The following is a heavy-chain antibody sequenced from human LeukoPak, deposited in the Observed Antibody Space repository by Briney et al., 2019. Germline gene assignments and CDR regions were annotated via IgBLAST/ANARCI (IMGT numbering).Heavy chain of an antibody. CDR3: ARDSGYSSSSMVFDY. CDR1: GFTFSSYE. V-gene: IGHV3-48*03. CDR2: ISSSGSTI. D-gene: IGHD6-6*01. J-gene: IGHJ4*02. Sequence: GGSLRLSCAASGFTFSSYEMNWVRQAPGKGLEWVSYISSSGSTIYYADSLKGRFTISRDNAENSLYLQMNSLRAEDTAVYYCARDSGYSSSSMVFDYWGQGTLVTVSS.